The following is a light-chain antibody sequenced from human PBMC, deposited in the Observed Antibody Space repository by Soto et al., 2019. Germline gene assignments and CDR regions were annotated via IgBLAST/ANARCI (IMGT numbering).Light chain of an antibody. CDR3: QQRYNWPPIT. V-gene: IGKV3-11*01. J-gene: IGKJ4*01. CDR1: QSVRGY. CDR2: DAS. Sequence: EVVLTQSPATLSLSPGEKATLSCRASQSVRGYLAWYQQKPGQAPRLLIYDASNSATGIPARSSGSEFVTNCTPPIRSLEPDNFAVYYCQQRYNWPPITFGGGSKVEIK.